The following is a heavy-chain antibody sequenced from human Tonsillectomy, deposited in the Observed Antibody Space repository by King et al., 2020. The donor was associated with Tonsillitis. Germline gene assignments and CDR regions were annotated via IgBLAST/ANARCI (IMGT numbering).Heavy chain of an antibody. V-gene: IGHV1-18*04. J-gene: IGHJ6*02. D-gene: IGHD6-13*01. CDR1: GYTFTKYG. CDR2: ISTYNGDI. Sequence: VQLVESGAEVKKPGASVKVSCKASGYTFTKYGISWVRQAPGQGLEWMGWISTYNGDIKDSEKLQGRVTMTTDTSTSTAYMELRSLRSDDTAVYYCARDEDTSSWFGVYVGMDVWGQGTTVTVSS. CDR3: ARDEDTSSWFGVYVGMDV.